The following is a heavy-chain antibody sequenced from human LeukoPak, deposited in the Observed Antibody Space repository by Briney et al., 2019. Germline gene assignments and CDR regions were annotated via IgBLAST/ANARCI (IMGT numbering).Heavy chain of an antibody. CDR3: AREQMVRGGFDY. CDR2: ISYDGSNK. D-gene: IGHD3-10*01. Sequence: GGSLRLSCAASGFTFSSYAMHWVRQAPGKGLEWVAVISYDGSNKYYADSVKGRFTISRDNSKNTLYLQMNSLRAEDTAVYYCAREQMVRGGFDYWGQGTLVTVSS. CDR1: GFTFSSYA. J-gene: IGHJ4*02. V-gene: IGHV3-30-3*01.